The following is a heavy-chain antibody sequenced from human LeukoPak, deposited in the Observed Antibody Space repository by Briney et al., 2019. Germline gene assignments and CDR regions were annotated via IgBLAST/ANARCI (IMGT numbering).Heavy chain of an antibody. J-gene: IGHJ4*02. CDR1: GFTVSSNY. D-gene: IGHD6-13*01. Sequence: GGSLRLSCAASGFTVSSNYMSWVRQAPGKGLEWVANIKQDGSEKYYVDSVKGRFTISRDNAKNSLYLQMNSLRAEDTAVYYCARGGAAVDYWGQGTLVTVSS. V-gene: IGHV3-7*01. CDR3: ARGGAAVDY. CDR2: IKQDGSEK.